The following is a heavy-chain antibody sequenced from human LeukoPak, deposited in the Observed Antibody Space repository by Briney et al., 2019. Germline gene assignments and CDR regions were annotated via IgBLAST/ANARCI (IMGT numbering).Heavy chain of an antibody. CDR2: ITESGHST. Sequence: GGSLRLSCAASGFGFSRHAMTWVRQAPGKGLEWVSLITESGHSTYYTKSVKGRFTISRDNSKNTLYLQMNSLGVEDTALYFCAKGFACAENRCYGLDSWAQGILVIVFS. D-gene: IGHD4/OR15-4a*01. CDR1: GFGFSRHA. CDR3: AKGFACAENRCYGLDS. J-gene: IGHJ4*02. V-gene: IGHV3-23*01.